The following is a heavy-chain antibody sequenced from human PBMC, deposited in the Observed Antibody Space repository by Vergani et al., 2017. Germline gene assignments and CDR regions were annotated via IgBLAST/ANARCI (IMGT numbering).Heavy chain of an antibody. CDR3: ARDEYYDSSGYY. CDR2: IKQDGSET. V-gene: IGHV3-7*01. CDR1: GFTLSSYW. D-gene: IGHD3-22*01. J-gene: IGHJ4*02. Sequence: EVQLVESGGGLVKPGGSLRLSCAASGFTLSSYWMSWVRRAPGKGLEWVANIKQDGSETYYVDSVKGRFTISRDNAKNSLYLQMDRLRAEDTAVYYCARDEYYDSSGYYGGQGTLVTVSS.